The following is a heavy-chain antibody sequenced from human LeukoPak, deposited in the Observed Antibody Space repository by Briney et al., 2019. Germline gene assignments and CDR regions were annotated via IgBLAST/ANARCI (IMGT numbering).Heavy chain of an antibody. V-gene: IGHV3-23*01. D-gene: IGHD2-2*01. CDR3: AKVTRYCSSTSCYGN. Sequence: PGGSLRLSCAASGFTFSSYAMSWVRHAPGKGPEWVSAFSGSGGSTYYADSVKGRFTISRDNSKNTLYLQMNSLRAEDTAVYYCAKVTRYCSSTSCYGNWGQGTLVTVSS. CDR1: GFTFSSYA. CDR2: FSGSGGST. J-gene: IGHJ4*02.